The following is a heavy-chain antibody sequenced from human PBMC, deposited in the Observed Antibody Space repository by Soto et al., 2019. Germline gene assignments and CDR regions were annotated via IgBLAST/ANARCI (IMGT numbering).Heavy chain of an antibody. J-gene: IGHJ4*02. CDR1: VFPFIDFY. CDR3: ARTTWELGVRFDY. D-gene: IGHD1-26*01. CDR2: ISGRGGTI. V-gene: IGHV3-11*01. Sequence: GWSLRLSCASSVFPFIDFYMTWIRRAPGRGLQCLSYISGRGGTIYYADSVKGRFTISRDNAKNSLDLQMDGLRGDDTGVYYCARTTWELGVRFDYWGQGALVTVSS.